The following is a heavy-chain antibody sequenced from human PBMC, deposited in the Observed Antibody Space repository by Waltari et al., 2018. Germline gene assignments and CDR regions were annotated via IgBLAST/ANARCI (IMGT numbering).Heavy chain of an antibody. CDR3: AREREDYYGSGSYPGDY. D-gene: IGHD3-10*01. Sequence: QLQLQESGPGLVKPSETLSLTCTVSGGSISSSSYYWGWIRQPPGKGLEWIGSIYYSGSTYYNPSLKSRVTISVDTSKNQFSLKLSSVTAADTAVYYCAREREDYYGSGSYPGDYWGQGTLVIVSS. J-gene: IGHJ4*02. CDR2: IYYSGST. CDR1: GGSISSSSYY. V-gene: IGHV4-39*07.